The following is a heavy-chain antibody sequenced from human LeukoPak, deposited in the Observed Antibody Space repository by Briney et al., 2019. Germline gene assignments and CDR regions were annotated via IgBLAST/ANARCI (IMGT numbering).Heavy chain of an antibody. Sequence: KTGGSLRLSCAASGFTSSNAWMSWVRQAPGKGLEWVGRIKRKGDDGTIDYAAPVKGKLTISRDDSKNTLYLQMNSLKSEDTAVYYCTAGTGRSDFDYWGQGTLVTVSS. CDR2: IKRKGDDGTI. D-gene: IGHD3/OR15-3a*01. CDR3: TAGTGRSDFDY. CDR1: GFTSSNAW. V-gene: IGHV3-15*01. J-gene: IGHJ4*02.